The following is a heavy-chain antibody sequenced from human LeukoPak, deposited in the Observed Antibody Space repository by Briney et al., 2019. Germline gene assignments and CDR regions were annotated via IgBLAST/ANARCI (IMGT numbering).Heavy chain of an antibody. CDR2: INHSGST. V-gene: IGHV4-4*02. D-gene: IGHD6-19*01. CDR1: GGSISSSNW. Sequence: SGTLSLTCAVSGGSISSSNWWSWVRQPPGKGLEWIGEINHSGSTNYNPSLKSRVTISVDTSKNQFSLKLSSVTAADTAVYYCARGRQWLVRGLDYWGQGTLVTVSS. J-gene: IGHJ4*02. CDR3: ARGRQWLVRGLDY.